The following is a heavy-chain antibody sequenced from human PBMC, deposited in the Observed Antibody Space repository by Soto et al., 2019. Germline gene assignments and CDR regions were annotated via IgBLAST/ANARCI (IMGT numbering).Heavy chain of an antibody. D-gene: IGHD2-2*01. CDR1: GGTFSSYA. Sequence: AVKVSCKASGGTFSSYAISWVRQAPGQGLEWMGGIIPIFGTANYAQKFQGRVTITADESTSTAYMELSSLRSEDTAVYYCARMPTDFCSSTSCVDYWGQGTLVTVSS. V-gene: IGHV1-69*13. CDR3: ARMPTDFCSSTSCVDY. CDR2: IIPIFGTA. J-gene: IGHJ4*02.